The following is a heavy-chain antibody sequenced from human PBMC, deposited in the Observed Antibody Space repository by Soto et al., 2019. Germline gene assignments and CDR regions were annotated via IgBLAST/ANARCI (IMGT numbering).Heavy chain of an antibody. Sequence: EVQLVESGGGLVKPGGSLRLSCAASGFTFSSAWMSWVRQAPGKGLEWVGRIKMKTDGGTTDYAAPVKGRFTISRDESKNTLYLQMNSLKTDDTAVYYCTMARFDWLPHFDYWGQGTLVTVSS. CDR1: GFTFSSAW. D-gene: IGHD3-9*01. V-gene: IGHV3-15*01. J-gene: IGHJ4*02. CDR3: TMARFDWLPHFDY. CDR2: IKMKTDGGTT.